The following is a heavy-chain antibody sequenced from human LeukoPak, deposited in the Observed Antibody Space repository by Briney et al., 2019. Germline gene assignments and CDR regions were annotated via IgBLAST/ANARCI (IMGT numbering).Heavy chain of an antibody. D-gene: IGHD6-19*01. Sequence: SETLSLTCTVSGGSISSSSYFWGWIRQPPGKGLEWIGSIYYSGSTYYNPSLKSRVTISVDTSKNQFSLKLSSVTAADTAVYYCARWVAGTPDYWGQGTLVTVSS. CDR1: GGSISSSSYF. V-gene: IGHV4-39*01. J-gene: IGHJ4*02. CDR3: ARWVAGTPDY. CDR2: IYYSGST.